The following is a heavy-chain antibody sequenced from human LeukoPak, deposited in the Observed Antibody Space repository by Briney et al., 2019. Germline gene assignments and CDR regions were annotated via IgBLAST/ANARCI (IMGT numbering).Heavy chain of an antibody. D-gene: IGHD6-13*01. CDR2: IRQDGGEK. J-gene: IGHJ4*01. CDR3: ARDGTAAGLYFDL. CDR1: GFTFTDYW. V-gene: IGHV3-7*01. Sequence: GGSLRLSCAVSGFTFTDYWMNWVRQAPGKGLEWVASIRQDGGEKYYVDSVKGRFTISRDNTKNSLYLQMSALSAEDTAVYHCARDGTAAGLYFDLWGQGTLVTVSS.